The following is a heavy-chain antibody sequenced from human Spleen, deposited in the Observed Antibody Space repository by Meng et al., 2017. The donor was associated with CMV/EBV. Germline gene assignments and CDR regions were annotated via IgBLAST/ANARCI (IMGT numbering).Heavy chain of an antibody. V-gene: IGHV1-2*02. CDR2: INPNSGGT. CDR3: ATRGAAVAAAGTGLYYYYPMDV. J-gene: IGHJ6*02. Sequence: ASVKVSCKASGYTFTGYYMHWVRQAPGQGLEWMGWINPNSGGTNYAQTFQGRITTTEDTSIDTAYMQLSGLRFDDTAVYYCATRGAAVAAAGTGLYYYYPMDVWGQGTTVTVSS. CDR1: GYTFTGYY. D-gene: IGHD6-13*01.